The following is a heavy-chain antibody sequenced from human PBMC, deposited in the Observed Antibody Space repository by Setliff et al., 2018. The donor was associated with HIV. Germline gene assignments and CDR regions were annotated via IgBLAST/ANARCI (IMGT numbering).Heavy chain of an antibody. V-gene: IGHV1-18*01. CDR1: GYTLTSYG. D-gene: IGHD2-2*01. J-gene: IGHJ3*02. CDR2: ISAYNGNT. Sequence: ASVKVSCKASGYTLTSYGISWVRQAPGQGLEWMGWISAYNGNTNYAQKVQGRVTMTTDTSTSTAYMELRSLRSDDTAVYYCVRDRGVYCRSTNCYSPVDAFDIWGQGTMVTVSS. CDR3: VRDRGVYCRSTNCYSPVDAFDI.